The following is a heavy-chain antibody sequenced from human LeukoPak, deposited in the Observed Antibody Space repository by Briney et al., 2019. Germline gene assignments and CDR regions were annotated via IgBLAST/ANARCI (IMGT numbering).Heavy chain of an antibody. CDR3: ARGRLGSSYYYYYMDV. CDR2: IIPIFGTA. V-gene: IGHV1-69*05. J-gene: IGHJ6*03. Sequence: GVSVKVSCKASGGTFSSYAISWVRQAPGQGLEWMGGIIPIFGTANYAQKFQGRVTITTDESTSTAYMELSSLRSEDTAVYYCARGRLGSSYYYYYMDVWGKGTTVTVSS. CDR1: GGTFSSYA. D-gene: IGHD6-6*01.